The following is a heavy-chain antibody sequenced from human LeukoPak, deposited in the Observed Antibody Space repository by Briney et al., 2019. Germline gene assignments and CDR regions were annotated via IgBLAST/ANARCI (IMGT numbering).Heavy chain of an antibody. CDR2: ISGDGSST. D-gene: IGHD3-16*01. CDR1: GFTFSTYW. Sequence: GGSLRLSCAASGFTFSTYWMYWVRQAPGKELVWVSRISGDGSSTSYADSVKGRFTISRDNAKNSLYLQMSSLRAEDTALYYCAREEGGYFDYWGQGTLVTVSS. CDR3: AREEGGYFDY. J-gene: IGHJ4*02. V-gene: IGHV3-74*01.